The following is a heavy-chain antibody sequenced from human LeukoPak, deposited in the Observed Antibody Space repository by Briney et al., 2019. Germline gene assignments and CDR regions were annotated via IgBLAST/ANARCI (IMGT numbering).Heavy chain of an antibody. V-gene: IGHV3-30*18. J-gene: IGHJ4*02. D-gene: IGHD1-26*01. CDR1: GFSFSSYG. CDR2: ISYDGSNK. CDR3: AKAAVGASYYFDY. Sequence: PGGSLRLSCIPSGFSFSSYGMHWVRQAPGKGLEWVAVISYDGSNKYYADSVKGRFTISRDNSKNTLYLQMNSLRAEDTAVYYCAKAAVGASYYFDYWGQGTLVTVSS.